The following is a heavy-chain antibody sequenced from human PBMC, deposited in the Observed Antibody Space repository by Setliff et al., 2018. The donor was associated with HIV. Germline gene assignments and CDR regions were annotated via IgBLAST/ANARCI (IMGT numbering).Heavy chain of an antibody. V-gene: IGHV3-7*01. CDR1: GFSFSNYW. Sequence: GESLKISCAVTGFSFSNYWMSWVRQAPGKGLEWVANINQDGSEKNYVDSVTGRFTISRDSPKNSLHLQMNNLGAEDTAVYFCARDPMRATNSLTYWFFDYWGQGALVTVSS. D-gene: IGHD2-8*01. J-gene: IGHJ4*02. CDR2: INQDGSEK. CDR3: ARDPMRATNSLTYWFFDY.